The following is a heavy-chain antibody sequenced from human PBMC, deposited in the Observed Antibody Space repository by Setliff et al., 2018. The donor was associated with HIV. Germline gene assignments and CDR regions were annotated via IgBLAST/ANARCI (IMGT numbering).Heavy chain of an antibody. J-gene: IGHJ3*02. D-gene: IGHD3-3*01. CDR3: ARALPLEWSHDAFDI. CDR1: GYTFTSYY. V-gene: IGHV1-46*01. CDR2: INPSGDST. Sequence: SCKASGYTFTSYYMHWVRQAPGQGLEWMGIINPSGDSTIYAQKFQGKVTMTRDTSTSTVYMELSSLRSEDTAVYYCARALPLEWSHDAFDIWGQGTMVTVSS.